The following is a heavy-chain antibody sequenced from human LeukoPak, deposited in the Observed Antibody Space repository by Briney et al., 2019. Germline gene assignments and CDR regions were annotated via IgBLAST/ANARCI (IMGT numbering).Heavy chain of an antibody. J-gene: IGHJ6*02. D-gene: IGHD3-3*01. CDR3: AKGLQRTTFGVDV. V-gene: IGHV3-23*01. Sequence: GGSLRLACAASRFSFSTYAMHWVRQAPGKGLEWVSSISASGGSTYSADSVKGRFTISRDNSKNTVYLQVSSLRAEDTAVYYCAKGLQRTTFGVDVRGQGTTVIVSS. CDR1: RFSFSTYA. CDR2: ISASGGST.